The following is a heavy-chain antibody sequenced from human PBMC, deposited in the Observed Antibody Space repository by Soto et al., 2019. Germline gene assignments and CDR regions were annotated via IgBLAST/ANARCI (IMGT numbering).Heavy chain of an antibody. V-gene: IGHV3-7*01. CDR3: ARLRWAFDY. CDR2: IKEDGSGK. CDR1: GFTFSSYA. Sequence: PGGSLRLSCAASGFTFSSYAMSWVRQAPGKGLEWVANIKEDGSGKNYVDSVKGRFTISRDNAKNSLYLQMNSLRGEDTAVYYCARLRWAFDYWGQGTLVTVSS. J-gene: IGHJ4*02.